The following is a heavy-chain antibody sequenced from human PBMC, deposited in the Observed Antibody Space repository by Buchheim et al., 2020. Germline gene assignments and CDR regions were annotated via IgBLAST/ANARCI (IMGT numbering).Heavy chain of an antibody. D-gene: IGHD4-17*01. CDR3: ARGGKHGDYLGTVGNWFDP. V-gene: IGHV1-69*04. J-gene: IGHJ5*02. Sequence: QVQLVQSGAEVKKPGSSVKVSCKASGGTFSSYAISWVRQAPGQGLEWMGRIIPILGIANYAQKFQGRVTITADKSTSTAYMELSSLRSEDTAVYYCARGGKHGDYLGTVGNWFDPWGQGTL. CDR1: GGTFSSYA. CDR2: IIPILGIA.